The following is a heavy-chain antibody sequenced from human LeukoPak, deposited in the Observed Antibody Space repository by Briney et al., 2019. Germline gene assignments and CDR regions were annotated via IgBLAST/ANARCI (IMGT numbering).Heavy chain of an antibody. CDR1: GFTFSNYA. D-gene: IGHD2-15*01. CDR2: ISHSGATT. V-gene: IGHV3-23*01. J-gene: IGHJ3*02. Sequence: GGSLRLSCVASGFTFSNYAMSWVRLAPGKGLEWVSPISHSGATTYYADSVKGRLTISRDNSKNTLYLQMNSLRAEDTAIYYCAKAPPPYCSGGSCFDAFDIWGQGTMVTVSS. CDR3: AKAPPPYCSGGSCFDAFDI.